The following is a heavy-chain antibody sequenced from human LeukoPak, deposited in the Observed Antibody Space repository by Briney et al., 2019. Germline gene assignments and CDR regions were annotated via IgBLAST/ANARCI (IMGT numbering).Heavy chain of an antibody. D-gene: IGHD6-13*01. CDR3: ARFIAAAGTHPNYYYMDV. CDR1: GGSISSYY. J-gene: IGHJ6*03. V-gene: IGHV4-59*08. CDR2: INYSGST. Sequence: SETLSLTCTVSGGSISSYYWSWIRQPPGKGLEWIGYINYSGSTNYNPSLKSRVTMSVDTSKNQFSLKLSSVTAADTAVYYCARFIAAAGTHPNYYYMDVWGKGTTVTVSS.